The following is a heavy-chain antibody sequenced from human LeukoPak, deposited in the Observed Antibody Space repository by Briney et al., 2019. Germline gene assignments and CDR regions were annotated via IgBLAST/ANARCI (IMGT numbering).Heavy chain of an antibody. J-gene: IGHJ4*02. Sequence: GGSLRLSCAASGFTFNRHAMTWVRQAPGKGLQWVSSIAANGGTIYYLDSVKGRFTISRDNSKNTVYLQMNSLRAEDTALYYCAKDWGAVSNTPPGIDYWGQGTLLTVSS. CDR1: GFTFNRHA. V-gene: IGHV3-23*01. CDR2: IAANGGTI. CDR3: AKDWGAVSNTPPGIDY. D-gene: IGHD5/OR15-5a*01.